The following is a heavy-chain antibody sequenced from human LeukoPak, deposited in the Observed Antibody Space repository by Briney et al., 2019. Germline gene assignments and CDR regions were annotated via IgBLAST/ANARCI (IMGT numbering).Heavy chain of an antibody. Sequence: GASVKVSCKASGYTLTGYYMHWVRQAPGQGLEWMGWINPNSDGTNYAQKFQGRVTMTRDTSISTAYMELSRLRSDDTAVYYCARGADYYDSSGYYYPDYFDYWGQGTLVTVSS. V-gene: IGHV1-2*02. CDR3: ARGADYYDSSGYYYPDYFDY. D-gene: IGHD3-22*01. J-gene: IGHJ4*02. CDR2: INPNSDGT. CDR1: GYTLTGYY.